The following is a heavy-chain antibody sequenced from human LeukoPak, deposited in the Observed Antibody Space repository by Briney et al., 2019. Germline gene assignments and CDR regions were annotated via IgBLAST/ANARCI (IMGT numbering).Heavy chain of an antibody. CDR3: AGQLWLSQNDY. Sequence: SETLSLTCTVSGGSISSSGYYLGWIRQPPGKGLEWIGSIYSSGSTYYNPSLKSRVTISVDTSKNQFSLKLSSVTAADTAVYYCAGQLWLSQNDYWGQGTLVTVSS. J-gene: IGHJ4*02. CDR1: GGSISSSGYY. CDR2: IYSSGST. V-gene: IGHV4-39*01. D-gene: IGHD3-10*01.